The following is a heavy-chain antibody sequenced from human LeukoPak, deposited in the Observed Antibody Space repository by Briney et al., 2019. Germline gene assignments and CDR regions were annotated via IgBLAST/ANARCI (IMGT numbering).Heavy chain of an antibody. V-gene: IGHV3-74*01. D-gene: IGHD4-11*01. CDR1: GFPFSRYW. CDR3: VRSAFLTTEFYFDY. CDR2: INTDGRTI. J-gene: IGHJ4*01. Sequence: QPGGSLRLSCAASGFPFSRYWMHWVRQAPGKGLVWVSRINTDGRTITYAGSVKGRFTISRDNAKNTLYLQMNSRRAEDTAVYYCVRSAFLTTEFYFDYWGHGTLVTVSS.